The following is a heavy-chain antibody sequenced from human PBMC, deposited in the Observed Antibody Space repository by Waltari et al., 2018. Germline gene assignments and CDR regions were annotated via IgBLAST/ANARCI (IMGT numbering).Heavy chain of an antibody. Sequence: QLQESGPGLVKPSETLSLTCTVSGGSISSSSYYWGWIRQPPGKGLEWIGSVYSSGSTNHNPSLKSRVTISLDTSKNQFSLKLSSVTAADTAVYYCVQRSSTWQIGAFDIWGQGTMVTVSS. CDR1: GGSISSSSYY. J-gene: IGHJ3*02. V-gene: IGHV4-39*07. CDR3: VQRSSTWQIGAFDI. CDR2: VYSSGST. D-gene: IGHD6-13*01.